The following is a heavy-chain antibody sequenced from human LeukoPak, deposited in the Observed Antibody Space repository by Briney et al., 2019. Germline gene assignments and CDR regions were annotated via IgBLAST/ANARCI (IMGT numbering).Heavy chain of an antibody. CDR2: INTDGSGT. J-gene: IGHJ6*01. CDR3: ARVVPRGDYYGMDV. V-gene: IGHV3-74*01. CDR1: GFTFIIYW. Sequence: RGCLRLSCAASGFTFIIYWMHWVRQAPGKGLVWVSRINTDGSGTIYADSVKGRFTISRDNAKNTLYLQMNSLRAEDTAVYYCARVVPRGDYYGMDVWGQGTTVTVSS.